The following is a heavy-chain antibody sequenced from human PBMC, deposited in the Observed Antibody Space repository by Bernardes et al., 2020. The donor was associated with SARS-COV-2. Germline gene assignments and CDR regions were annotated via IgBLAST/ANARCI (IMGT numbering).Heavy chain of an antibody. D-gene: IGHD6-19*01. CDR1: GLTSRSYW. Sequence: RGSLRLSCKAYGLTSRSYWMSWLRHAPGKGLVWVANIKGDGSKISSVDFVRGRFTISRVNARHLLYLQMSNIGAVDKSGYYWARIDEVTGRDYWGKGTLVTVSS. CDR3: ARIDEVTGRDY. J-gene: IGHJ4*02. V-gene: IGHV3-7*01. CDR2: IKGDGSKI.